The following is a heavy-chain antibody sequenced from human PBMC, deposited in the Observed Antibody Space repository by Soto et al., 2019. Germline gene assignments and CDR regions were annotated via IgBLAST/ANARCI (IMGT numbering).Heavy chain of an antibody. CDR2: INAGNGNT. J-gene: IGHJ4*02. D-gene: IGHD6-19*01. V-gene: IGHV1-3*05. CDR3: ARAVAVPADFDY. CDR1: GYTFTGYA. Sequence: QVQVVQSGAEEKKPGASVKVSCTASGYTFTGYAIHWVRQAPGQRLEWMGWINAGNGNTKYSQKFQGRVTITRDTSASKAYMELSSLRSEDTAVDYCARAVAVPADFDYWGQGTLVTVSS.